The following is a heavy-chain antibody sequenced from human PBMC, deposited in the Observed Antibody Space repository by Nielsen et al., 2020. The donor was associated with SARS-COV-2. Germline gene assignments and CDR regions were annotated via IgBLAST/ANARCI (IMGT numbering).Heavy chain of an antibody. CDR2: IYYSGST. V-gene: IGHV4-39*01. CDR3: ARHSGVWYWFDP. D-gene: IGHD3-10*01. J-gene: IGHJ5*02. CDR1: GGSISSSSYY. Sequence: SETLSLTCTVSGGSISSSSYYWGWIRQPPGKGLEWIGSIYYSGSTYYNPSPKSRVTISVDTSKNQFSLKLSSVTAADTAVYYCARHSGVWYWFDPWGQGTLVTVSS.